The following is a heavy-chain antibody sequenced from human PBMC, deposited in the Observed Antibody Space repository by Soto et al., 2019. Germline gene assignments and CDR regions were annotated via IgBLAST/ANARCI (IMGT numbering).Heavy chain of an antibody. CDR1: GYTFTSYA. Sequence: GASVKVSCKASGYTFTSYAMHWVRQAPGQRLEWMGWINAGNGNTKYSQKFQGRVTTTRDTSASTAYMELSSLRSEDTAVYYCARNYGSGSYYFLSWFDPWGQGTLVTVSS. V-gene: IGHV1-3*01. J-gene: IGHJ5*02. CDR2: INAGNGNT. CDR3: ARNYGSGSYYFLSWFDP. D-gene: IGHD3-10*01.